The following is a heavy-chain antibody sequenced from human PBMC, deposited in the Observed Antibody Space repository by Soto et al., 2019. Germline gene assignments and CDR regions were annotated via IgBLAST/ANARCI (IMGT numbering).Heavy chain of an antibody. CDR3: ARGEDSTLSIGCFDP. CDR2: INAGNGYT. J-gene: IGHJ5*02. Sequence: ASVKVSCKASGYSFTTYAIYWVRQAAGQRREWMGWINAGNGYTKYSQKFQGRVTITRDTSASSAYMELSSLTSEDTAVYYCARGEDSTLSIGCFDPWGQGTLVTVSS. CDR1: GYSFTTYA. V-gene: IGHV1-3*01. D-gene: IGHD6-6*01.